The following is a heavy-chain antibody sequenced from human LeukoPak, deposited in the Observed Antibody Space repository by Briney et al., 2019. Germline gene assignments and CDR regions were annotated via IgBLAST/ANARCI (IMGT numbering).Heavy chain of an antibody. D-gene: IGHD3-10*02. CDR3: AELGITMIGGV. J-gene: IGHJ6*04. CDR1: GFTFDNYA. V-gene: IGHV3-9*01. CDR2: ITWNSGSI. Sequence: GGSLRLSCAASGFTFDNYAMHWVRQAPGKGLEWVSGITWNSGSIDYADFVKGRLTISRDNAKNSLYLQMNSLRAEGTAVYYCAELGITMIGGVWGKGTTVTISS.